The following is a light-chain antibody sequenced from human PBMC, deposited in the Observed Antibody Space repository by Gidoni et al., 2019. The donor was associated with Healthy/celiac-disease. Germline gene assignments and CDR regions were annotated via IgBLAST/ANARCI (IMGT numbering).Light chain of an antibody. Sequence: IVLTQSPATLSLSPGERATLSCRASQGVSSYLAWYQQKPGQAPRLLIYDASNRATGIPARFSGSGSGTDFTLTISSLEPEDFAVYYCQQRSNWRLTFGGGTKVEIK. CDR1: QGVSSY. J-gene: IGKJ4*01. CDR3: QQRSNWRLT. V-gene: IGKV3-11*01. CDR2: DAS.